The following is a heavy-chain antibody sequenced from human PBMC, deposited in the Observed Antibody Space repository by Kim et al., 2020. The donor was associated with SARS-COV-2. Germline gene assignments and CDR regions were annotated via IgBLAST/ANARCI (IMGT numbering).Heavy chain of an antibody. V-gene: IGHV3-48*02. D-gene: IGHD3-22*01. CDR2: ISSSSSTI. CDR3: ARDRSSSGYYYPSTFDI. CDR1: GFTFSSYS. J-gene: IGHJ3*02. Sequence: GGSLRLSRAASGFTFSSYSMNWVRQAPGKGLEWVSYISSSSSTIYYADSVKGRFTISRDNAKNSLYLQMNSLRDEDTAVYYCARDRSSSGYYYPSTFDIWGQGTMVTVSS.